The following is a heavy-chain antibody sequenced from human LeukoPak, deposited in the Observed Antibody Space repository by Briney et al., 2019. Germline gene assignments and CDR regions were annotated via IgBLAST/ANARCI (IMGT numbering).Heavy chain of an antibody. CDR3: ARGATHYDYVWGSYRCYYFDY. V-gene: IGHV4-34*01. J-gene: IGHJ4*02. CDR1: GGSFSGYY. D-gene: IGHD3-16*02. CDR2: INHSGST. Sequence: SETLSLTCAVYGGSFSGYYWSWLRQPPGKGLEWIGEINHSGSTNYNPSLKSRVTISVDTSKNQFSLKLSSVNAADTAVYYCARGATHYDYVWGSYRCYYFDYWGQGTLVTVSS.